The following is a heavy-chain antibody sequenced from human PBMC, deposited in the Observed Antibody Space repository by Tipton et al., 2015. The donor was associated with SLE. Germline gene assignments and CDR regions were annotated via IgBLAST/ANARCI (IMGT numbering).Heavy chain of an antibody. D-gene: IGHD2-15*01. CDR3: AKGVVVAGFGMDV. V-gene: IGHV5-51*03. CDR2: IYPGDSDI. CDR1: GYSFASYW. J-gene: IGHJ6*02. Sequence: QLVQSGAEVKKPGESLKISCKGSGYSFASYWIAWVRHMPGKGLEWMGIIYPGDSDIRYKSSFEGQVTISADKSISTAYLQWSSLKASDTAMYYCAKGVVVAGFGMDVWGQGTTVTVSS.